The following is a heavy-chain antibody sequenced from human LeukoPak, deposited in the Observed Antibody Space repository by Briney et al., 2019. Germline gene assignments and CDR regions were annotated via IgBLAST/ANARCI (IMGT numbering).Heavy chain of an antibody. V-gene: IGHV1-24*01. Sequence: GASVKVSCKVSGYTLTELSMHWVRQAPGKGLEWMGGFDPEDGETIYAQRFQGRVTTTEDTSTGTAYMELSSLRSDDTAVYYCARDQYYDSKGWFDPWGQGTLVTVSS. CDR2: FDPEDGET. D-gene: IGHD3-22*01. J-gene: IGHJ5*02. CDR3: ARDQYYDSKGWFDP. CDR1: GYTLTELS.